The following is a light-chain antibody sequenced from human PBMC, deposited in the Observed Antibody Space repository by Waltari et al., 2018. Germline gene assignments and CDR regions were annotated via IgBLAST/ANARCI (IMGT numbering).Light chain of an antibody. V-gene: IGLV2-14*03. J-gene: IGLJ2*01. CDR1: SSDIGGYNY. Sequence: QSALTQPASVSGSPGQSISVSCTGTSSDIGGYNYVAWYQHYPGKAPKLMIYDVIKRPSGVSHRVSGSKSGNTASLTISGLQAEDEADYYCCSFSAISVVVFGGGTKLTVL. CDR3: CSFSAISVVV. CDR2: DVI.